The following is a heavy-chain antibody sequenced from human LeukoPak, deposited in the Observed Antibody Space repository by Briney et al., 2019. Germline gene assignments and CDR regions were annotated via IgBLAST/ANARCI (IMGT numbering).Heavy chain of an antibody. D-gene: IGHD1-14*01. Sequence: GGSLRLSCAASGFTVSSNYMSWVRQAPGKGLEWVSVIYSGGSTYYADSVKGRFTISRDNSKNTLYLQMNSLRAEDTAVYYCARDPTDGDNWFDPWGQGTLVTVSS. CDR1: GFTVSSNY. CDR2: IYSGGST. V-gene: IGHV3-66*01. J-gene: IGHJ5*02. CDR3: ARDPTDGDNWFDP.